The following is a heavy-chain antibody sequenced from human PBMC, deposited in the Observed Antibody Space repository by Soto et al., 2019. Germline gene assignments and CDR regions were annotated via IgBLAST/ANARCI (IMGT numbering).Heavy chain of an antibody. V-gene: IGHV3-7*01. CDR1: GFIFSDSW. J-gene: IGHJ4*02. Sequence: LRLSCAASGFIFSDSWMSWVRQAPGKGLEWVANMKQDGSEIYYVASVKGRFTISRDNAKNSLYLQMNSLRADDTAVYYCTRDSYHDGTGLDWGQGTLVTVSS. D-gene: IGHD3-22*01. CDR2: MKQDGSEI. CDR3: TRDSYHDGTGLD.